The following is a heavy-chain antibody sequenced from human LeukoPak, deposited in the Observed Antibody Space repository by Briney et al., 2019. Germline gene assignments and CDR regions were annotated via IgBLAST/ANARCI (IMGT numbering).Heavy chain of an antibody. J-gene: IGHJ4*02. V-gene: IGHV2-5*02. Sequence: ESGPALVKPTQPLTLTCTFSGFSLTTSGVGVGWIRQPPGKALEWLALIYWDDDKRYSPSLKSRLTITKDTSKNQVVLTMHNMDPVDTATYYCAQGTYFYDSSGYYYASYYFDYWGQGTLVTVSS. CDR3: AQGTYFYDSSGYYYASYYFDY. CDR1: GFSLTTSGVG. D-gene: IGHD3-22*01. CDR2: IYWDDDK.